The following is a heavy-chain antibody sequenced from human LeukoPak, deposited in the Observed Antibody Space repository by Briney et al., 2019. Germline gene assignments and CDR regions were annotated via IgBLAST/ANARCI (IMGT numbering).Heavy chain of an antibody. CDR1: GYSISSDYF. Sequence: SETLSLICAVSGYSISSDYFWGWIRQPPGKGLEWIGTISHSGTTFYKPSLKTRITISLDTSRNQFSLKLSSVTAADTAVYYCVRDVGQLRSDYWGPGTLVTVSS. CDR3: VRDVGQLRSDY. J-gene: IGHJ4*02. D-gene: IGHD2-2*01. V-gene: IGHV4-38-2*02. CDR2: ISHSGTT.